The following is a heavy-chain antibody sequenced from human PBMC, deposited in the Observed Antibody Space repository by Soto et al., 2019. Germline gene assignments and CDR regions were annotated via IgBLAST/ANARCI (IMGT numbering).Heavy chain of an antibody. J-gene: IGHJ4*02. CDR1: GFTFSRHW. D-gene: IGHD6-19*01. Sequence: EVQLVESGGGLVQPGGSLRLSCAASGFTFSRHWMTWVRQPPGKGLEWVAHIKEDGSDKYYVDSVKGRLTISSDNTKNSLYLEMNNLRAEDTAVYHCARDSDWAFDYWGLGTLVTVSS. CDR2: IKEDGSDK. CDR3: ARDSDWAFDY. V-gene: IGHV3-7*01.